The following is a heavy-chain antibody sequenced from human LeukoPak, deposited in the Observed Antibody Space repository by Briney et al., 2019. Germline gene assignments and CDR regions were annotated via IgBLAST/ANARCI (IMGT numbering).Heavy chain of an antibody. J-gene: IGHJ4*02. CDR2: IRYDGSNK. D-gene: IGHD3-3*01. Sequence: GGSLRLSCAASGFTFSSYGMHWVRQAPGKGLEGMTFIRYDGSNKYYADSVKGRFTISRDNSKNTLYLQMNSLRAEDTAVYYCAKGDGFLEWLFPYWGQGTLVTVSS. V-gene: IGHV3-30*02. CDR1: GFTFSSYG. CDR3: AKGDGFLEWLFPY.